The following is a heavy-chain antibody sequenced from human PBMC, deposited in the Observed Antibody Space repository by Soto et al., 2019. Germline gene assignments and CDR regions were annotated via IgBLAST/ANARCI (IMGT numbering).Heavy chain of an antibody. D-gene: IGHD3-3*01. J-gene: IGHJ4*02. V-gene: IGHV3-7*03. Sequence: EVQLVESGGALVQRGGSLRLSCAASGFSFGDYWMSWVRQAPGKGLEWVAHMKKDGSEKYYVDSVKGRFTVSRDNTKNSLYLQMTSLRAEDTAVYYCAKWGSGYYTGLYFDFWGQGTLVSVSS. CDR1: GFSFGDYW. CDR3: AKWGSGYYTGLYFDF. CDR2: MKKDGSEK.